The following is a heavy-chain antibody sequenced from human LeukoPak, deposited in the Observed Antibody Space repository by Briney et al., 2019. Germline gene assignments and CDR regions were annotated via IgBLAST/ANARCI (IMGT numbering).Heavy chain of an antibody. V-gene: IGHV3-64*01. D-gene: IGHD3-3*01. Sequence: PGGSLRLSCAASGFTFSSYAMHWVRQAPGKGLEYVSTISSNGGSTFYANSVKGRFTISRDNSKNTLYLQMGSLRAEDMAVYYCAGVSDFWSGYYTLGSFDYWGQGNLVTVSS. CDR2: ISSNGGST. CDR1: GFTFSSYA. J-gene: IGHJ4*02. CDR3: AGVSDFWSGYYTLGSFDY.